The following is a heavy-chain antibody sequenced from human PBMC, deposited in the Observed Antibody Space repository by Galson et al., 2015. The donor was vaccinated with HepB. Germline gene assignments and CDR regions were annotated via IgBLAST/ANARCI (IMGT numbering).Heavy chain of an antibody. V-gene: IGHV1-18*04. Sequence: SVKVSCKASGYAFTSYGITWVRQAPGQGLEWMGWISAYNGNTHYTQNLQGRVSMTTDTSTSTAYMELRSLRPDDTAVYYCARHNYDTSGYYPTGTGMDVWGQGTTVTVSS. CDR2: ISAYNGNT. J-gene: IGHJ6*02. D-gene: IGHD3-22*01. CDR3: ARHNYDTSGYYPTGTGMDV. CDR1: GYAFTSYG.